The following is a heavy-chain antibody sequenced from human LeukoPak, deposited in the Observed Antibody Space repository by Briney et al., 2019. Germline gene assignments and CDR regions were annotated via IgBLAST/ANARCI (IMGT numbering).Heavy chain of an antibody. CDR3: ARATYCSGGSCYTFWRS. CDR1: GGTFSSYA. D-gene: IGHD2-15*01. Sequence: SVKVSCKASGGTFSSYAISWVRQAPGQGLEWMGGIIPIFGTANYAQKFQGRVTITADKSTSTAYMELSSLRSEDTAVYYCARATYCSGGSCYTFWRSWGQGTLVTVSS. CDR2: IIPIFGTA. J-gene: IGHJ4*02. V-gene: IGHV1-69*06.